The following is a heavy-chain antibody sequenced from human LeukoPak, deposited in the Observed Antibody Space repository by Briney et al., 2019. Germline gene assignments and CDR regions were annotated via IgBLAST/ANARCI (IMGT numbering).Heavy chain of an antibody. D-gene: IGHD3-9*01. V-gene: IGHV1-8*01. CDR1: GYTFSNYD. Sequence: ASVKVSCKASGYTFSNYDINWVRQATGQGLEWMGWMNPNNRNTGYAQKFQGRVTMTRNTSISTAYMELNSLRSEDTAVYYCARDTDYDIAGYWGQGTLVTVSS. CDR2: MNPNNRNT. J-gene: IGHJ4*02. CDR3: ARDTDYDIAGY.